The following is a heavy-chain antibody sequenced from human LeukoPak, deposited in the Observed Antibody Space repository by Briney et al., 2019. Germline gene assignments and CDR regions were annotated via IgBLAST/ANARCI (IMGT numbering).Heavy chain of an antibody. Sequence: SETLSLTCAVYGGSFSGYYWSWIRQPPGKGLEWIGEIDHSGSTNYNPSLKSRVTISVDTSKNQFSLKLSSVTAADTAVYYCARGRYDFWSGLFVFDPWGQGTLVTVSS. CDR3: ARGRYDFWSGLFVFDP. J-gene: IGHJ5*02. CDR1: GGSFSGYY. V-gene: IGHV4-34*01. CDR2: IDHSGST. D-gene: IGHD3-3*01.